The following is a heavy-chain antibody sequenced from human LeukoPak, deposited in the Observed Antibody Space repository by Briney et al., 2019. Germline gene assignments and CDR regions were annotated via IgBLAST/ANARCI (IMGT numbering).Heavy chain of an antibody. Sequence: ASVKVSCKASGYTFTSYGISWVRQAPGQGLEWMGWISAYNGNTNYAQKLQGRVTMTTDTSTSTAYMELRSLRSDDTAAYYCARDTIMITFGGVIVMGAFDIWGQGTMVTVSS. J-gene: IGHJ3*02. V-gene: IGHV1-18*01. CDR2: ISAYNGNT. CDR3: ARDTIMITFGGVIVMGAFDI. CDR1: GYTFTSYG. D-gene: IGHD3-16*02.